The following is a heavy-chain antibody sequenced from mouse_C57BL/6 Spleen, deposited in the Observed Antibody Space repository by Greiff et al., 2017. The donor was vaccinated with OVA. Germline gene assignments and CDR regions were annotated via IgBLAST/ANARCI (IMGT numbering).Heavy chain of an antibody. V-gene: IGHV2-4*01. D-gene: IGHD4-1*01. CDR2: IWSGGST. CDR1: GFSLTSYG. CDR3: ASNRGYAMDY. J-gene: IGHJ4*01. Sequence: VKLVESGPGLVQPSQSLSITCTVSGFSLTSYGVHWVRQPPGKGLEWLGVIWSGGSTDYNAAFISRLSISKDNSKSQVFFKMNSLQADDTAIYYCASNRGYAMDYWGQGTSVTVSS.